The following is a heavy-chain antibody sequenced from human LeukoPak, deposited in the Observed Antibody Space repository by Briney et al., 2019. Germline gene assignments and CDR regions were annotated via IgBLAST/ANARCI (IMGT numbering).Heavy chain of an antibody. Sequence: GRSLRLSCAASGFTFDDYAMHWVRQAPGKGLEWVSGISWNSGSIGYADSVKGRFTISRDNAKNSLYLQMNSLRAEDMALYYCAKGSGYDSIDYFDYWGQGTLVTVSS. CDR1: GFTFDDYA. CDR3: AKGSGYDSIDYFDY. CDR2: ISWNSGSI. D-gene: IGHD5-12*01. V-gene: IGHV3-9*03. J-gene: IGHJ4*02.